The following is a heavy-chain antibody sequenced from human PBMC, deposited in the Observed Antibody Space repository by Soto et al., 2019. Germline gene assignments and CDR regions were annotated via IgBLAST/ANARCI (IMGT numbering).Heavy chain of an antibody. J-gene: IGHJ5*02. CDR2: ISGTGGST. CDR1: GFTFSNYA. V-gene: IGHV3-23*01. Sequence: EVQLLESGGGLVQPGESLRLSCAASGFTFSNYAMGWVRQAPGKGLDWVSTISGTGGSTYIADSVKGRFTISRDNSKNTLYLQMNSLRAEDTALYYCAKGSASCGGDCYKFDPWGQGTLVTVSA. CDR3: AKGSASCGGDCYKFDP. D-gene: IGHD2-21*02.